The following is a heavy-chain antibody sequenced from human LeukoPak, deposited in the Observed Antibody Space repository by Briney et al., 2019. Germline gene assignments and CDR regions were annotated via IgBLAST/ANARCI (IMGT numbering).Heavy chain of an antibody. Sequence: AGGSLRLSCAASGFTFSNYAMSWVRQAPGKGLEWVSVISSSGGSTYYADSVKGRFTISRDNSKLYLQMNSLRAEDTAVYYCAKDRAYCSGGSCYYSGFDYWGQGTLVTVSS. J-gene: IGHJ4*02. D-gene: IGHD2-15*01. CDR2: ISSSGGST. CDR1: GFTFSNYA. CDR3: AKDRAYCSGGSCYYSGFDY. V-gene: IGHV3-23*01.